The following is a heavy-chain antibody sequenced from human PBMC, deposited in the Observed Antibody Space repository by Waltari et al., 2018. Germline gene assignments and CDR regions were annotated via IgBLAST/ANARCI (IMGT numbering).Heavy chain of an antibody. Sequence: QVQLQESGPGLVKPSETLSLTCTVSGGSISSYYWSWIRQPPGKGLEWIGYIYYSGSTNYNPSLKSRVTISVDTSKNQFSLKLSSVTAADTAVYYCASSGSYTAFDYWGQGTLVTVSS. V-gene: IGHV4-59*01. CDR2: IYYSGST. CDR3: ASSGSYTAFDY. D-gene: IGHD1-26*01. CDR1: GGSISSYY. J-gene: IGHJ4*02.